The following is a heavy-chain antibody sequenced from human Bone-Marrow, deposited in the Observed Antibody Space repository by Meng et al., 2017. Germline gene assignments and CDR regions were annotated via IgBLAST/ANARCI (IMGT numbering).Heavy chain of an antibody. D-gene: IGHD6-19*01. J-gene: IGHJ6*02. CDR1: GFTFDYYG. CDR3: ARVLAVAGSPGTLYYYGMDV. CDR2: ISSSGSTI. V-gene: IGHV3-11*01. Sequence: GESLKISCAASGFTFDYYGMSWVRQAPGKGLEWVSYISSSGSTIYYADSVKGLFTISMDNAKNSLYLQMNSLRAEDTAVYYCARVLAVAGSPGTLYYYGMDVWGQGTTVTVSS.